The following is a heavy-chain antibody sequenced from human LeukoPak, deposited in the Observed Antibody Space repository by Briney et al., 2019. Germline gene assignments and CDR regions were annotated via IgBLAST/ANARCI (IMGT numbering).Heavy chain of an antibody. J-gene: IGHJ6*02. Sequence: PSETLSLTCTVSGGSISSYYWSWIRQPPGKGLEWIGYIYYSGSTNYNPSLKSRVTISVDTSKNQFSLKLSSVTAADTAVYYCARDNGGYSYGLYYYYGMDVWGQGTTVTVSS. V-gene: IGHV4-59*01. CDR2: IYYSGST. CDR1: GGSISSYY. CDR3: ARDNGGYSYGLYYYYGMDV. D-gene: IGHD5-18*01.